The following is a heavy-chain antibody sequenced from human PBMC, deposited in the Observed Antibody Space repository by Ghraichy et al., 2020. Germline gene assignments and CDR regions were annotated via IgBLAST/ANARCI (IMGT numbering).Heavy chain of an antibody. CDR2: IYYSGST. J-gene: IGHJ5*02. V-gene: IGHV4-59*01. CDR3: ARFASGYSSHMTDWFDP. D-gene: IGHD6-13*01. Sequence: SETLSLTCTVSGGSISSYYWSWIRQPPGKGLEWIGYIYYSGSTNYNPSLKSRVTISVGTSKNQFSLKLSSVTAADTAVYYCARFASGYSSHMTDWFDPWGQGTLVTVSS. CDR1: GGSISSYY.